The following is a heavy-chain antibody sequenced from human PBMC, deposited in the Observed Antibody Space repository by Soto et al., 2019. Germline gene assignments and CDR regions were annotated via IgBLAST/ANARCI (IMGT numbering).Heavy chain of an antibody. J-gene: IGHJ6*02. CDR2: IYYSGSN. Sequence: SETLSLTCTVSGGTISSGGYHWGWIGQHPGMGRVWIGYIYYSGSNYYNPSLKSRVTKSVDTSKNQFSLKLSSVTAADTAVYYCARDAVPYYYDSSGYYYLGDGMDVRGQGTTVTVSS. D-gene: IGHD3-22*01. CDR3: ARDAVPYYYDSSGYYYLGDGMDV. CDR1: GGTISSGGYH. V-gene: IGHV4-31*02.